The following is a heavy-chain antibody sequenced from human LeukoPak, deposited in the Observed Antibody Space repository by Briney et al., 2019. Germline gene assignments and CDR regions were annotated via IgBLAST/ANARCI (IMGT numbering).Heavy chain of an antibody. Sequence: SETLSLTCTVSGGSISSYYWSWIRQPPGKGLEWIGYIYYSGSTNYNPSLKSRVTISVDTSKNQFSLKLSSVTAADTAVYYCARLTQSSSRRDYFDYWGQGTLVTVSS. J-gene: IGHJ4*02. D-gene: IGHD6-13*01. CDR1: GGSISSYY. CDR2: IYYSGST. CDR3: ARLTQSSSRRDYFDY. V-gene: IGHV4-59*08.